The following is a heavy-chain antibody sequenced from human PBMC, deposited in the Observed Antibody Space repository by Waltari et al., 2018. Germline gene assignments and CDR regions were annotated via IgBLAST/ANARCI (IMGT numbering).Heavy chain of an antibody. V-gene: IGHV1-69*10. CDR2: IIPILGIA. D-gene: IGHD2-15*01. J-gene: IGHJ3*02. CDR3: ARDLSVVAARDAFDI. Sequence: QVQLVQSGAEVKKPGSSVKVSCKASGGTFSSYAISWVRQAPGQGLEWMGGIIPILGIANYAQNFQGRVTITADKSTSTAYMELSSLRSEDTAVYYCARDLSVVAARDAFDIWGQGTMVTVSS. CDR1: GGTFSSYA.